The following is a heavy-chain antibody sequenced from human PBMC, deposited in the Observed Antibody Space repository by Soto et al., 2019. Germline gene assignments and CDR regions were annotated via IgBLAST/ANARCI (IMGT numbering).Heavy chain of an antibody. Sequence: QVQLVQSGAEVKKPGASVKVSCKASGYTFTSYDINWVRQATGQGLEWMGWMNPNSGNTGYAQKSQXXVTMSTTTSIRTAYMELSSLSSEATAVYSSARATTSSGMAVWGQGTTVTVSS. CDR2: MNPNSGNT. J-gene: IGHJ6*02. CDR3: ARATTSSGMAV. D-gene: IGHD1-1*01. CDR1: GYTFTSYD. V-gene: IGHV1-8*01.